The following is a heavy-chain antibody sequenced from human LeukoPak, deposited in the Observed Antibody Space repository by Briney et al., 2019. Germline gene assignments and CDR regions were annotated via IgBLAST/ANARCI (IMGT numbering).Heavy chain of an antibody. CDR2: ISSSSSYI. CDR1: GFTFSSYS. D-gene: IGHD2-21*02. CDR3: ARGPRGDWPLDY. V-gene: IGHV3-21*01. J-gene: IGHJ4*02. Sequence: GGSLRLSCAASGFTFSSYSMNWVRQAPGKGLEWVSSISSSSSYIYYADSVKGRFTISRDNAKNSLYLQMNSLRAEDTAVYYCARGPRGDWPLDYWGQGTLVTVST.